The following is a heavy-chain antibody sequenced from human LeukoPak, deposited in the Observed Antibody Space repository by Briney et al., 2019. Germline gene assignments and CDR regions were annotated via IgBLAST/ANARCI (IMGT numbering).Heavy chain of an antibody. CDR3: ARDRGCSTTSCYTLSFDC. CDR1: GFTFSSYS. J-gene: IGHJ4*02. CDR2: ISSSSSYI. V-gene: IGHV3-21*01. D-gene: IGHD2-2*02. Sequence: GGSLRLSCAASGFTFSSYSMNCVRQAPGKGLEWVSSISSSSSYIYYADSMKGRFTISRDNAKNSLYLQMNSLRAEDTAVYYCARDRGCSTTSCYTLSFDCWGQGTLVTVSS.